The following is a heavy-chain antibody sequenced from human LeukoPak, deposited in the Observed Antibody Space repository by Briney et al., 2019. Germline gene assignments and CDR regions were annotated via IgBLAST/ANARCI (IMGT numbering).Heavy chain of an antibody. CDR2: ISISGSKT. Sequence: GGSLRLSCAASEFDFSSHAMTWVRQAPGKGLEWVSAISISGSKTYYADSVKGRFTISRDNSKNTLYLQMNSLRAEDTAVYYCAKDLPLPLPTAGLYSSVFDYWGQGTLVTVSS. V-gene: IGHV3-23*01. CDR3: AKDLPLPLPTAGLYSSVFDY. J-gene: IGHJ4*02. CDR1: EFDFSSHA. D-gene: IGHD2-15*01.